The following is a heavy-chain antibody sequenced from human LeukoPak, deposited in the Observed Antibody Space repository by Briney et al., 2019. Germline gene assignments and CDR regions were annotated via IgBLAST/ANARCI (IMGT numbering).Heavy chain of an antibody. CDR2: INHSGST. Sequence: SETLSLTCAVYGGSFSDYYWSWIRNPPGKGLEWIGEINHSGSTNYNPSLKSRVTISVDTSKNQFSLKLSSVTAADTAVYYCAGSIAARLDYWGQGTLVTVSS. D-gene: IGHD6-6*01. V-gene: IGHV4-34*01. J-gene: IGHJ4*02. CDR1: GGSFSDYY. CDR3: AGSIAARLDY.